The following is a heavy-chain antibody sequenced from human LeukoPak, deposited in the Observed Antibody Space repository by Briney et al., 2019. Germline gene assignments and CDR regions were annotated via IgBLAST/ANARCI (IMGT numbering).Heavy chain of an antibody. CDR2: IYTSGST. V-gene: IGHV4-4*07. D-gene: IGHD6-13*01. Sequence: SETLSLTCTVSSGSISSYYWSRIRQPAGKGLGWIGRIYTSGSTNYNPSLKSRVTMSVDTSKNQFSLKLSSVTAADTAVYYCARDQGSSWYGGWGQGTLVTVSS. J-gene: IGHJ4*02. CDR1: SGSISSYY. CDR3: ARDQGSSWYGG.